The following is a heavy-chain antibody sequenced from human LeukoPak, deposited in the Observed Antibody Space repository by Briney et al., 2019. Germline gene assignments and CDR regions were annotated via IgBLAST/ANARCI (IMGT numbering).Heavy chain of an antibody. CDR1: GGSISATNW. CDR2: ISLTGRT. CDR3: SGESGAFCPFGY. V-gene: IGHV4-4*02. J-gene: IGHJ4*02. D-gene: IGHD1-26*01. Sequence: SDTQSLTRGVSGGSISATNWWSWVRQPPGHGLDGVGEISLTGRTNYNPSLNGRVTMSLDESSNQLSLNLNSVTAADTAIYYCSGESGAFCPFGYWGQGTLVIVPS.